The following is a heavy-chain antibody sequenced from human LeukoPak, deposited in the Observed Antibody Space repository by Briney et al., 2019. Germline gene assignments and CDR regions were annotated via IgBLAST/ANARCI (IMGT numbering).Heavy chain of an antibody. CDR2: ISGSGGST. V-gene: IGHV3-23*01. CDR3: ARDNQVHGFDY. Sequence: SGGSLRLSCAASGFTFSSYAMSWVRQAPGKGLEWVSAISGSGGSTYYADSVKGRFTISRDNSKDALYLQMNSLRAEDTAVYYCARDNQVHGFDYWGQGTLVTVSS. J-gene: IGHJ4*02. D-gene: IGHD4/OR15-4a*01. CDR1: GFTFSSYA.